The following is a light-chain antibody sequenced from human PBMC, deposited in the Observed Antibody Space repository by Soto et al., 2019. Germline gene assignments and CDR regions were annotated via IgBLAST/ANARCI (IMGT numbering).Light chain of an antibody. CDR1: QSIGVW. CDR3: QQYDNWLTGT. J-gene: IGKJ1*01. V-gene: IGKV1-5*01. CDR2: DAS. Sequence: DIHITHSPSTLSSFLVERVTITCRASQSIGVWLAWYQQKPGKAPKLLIYDASNLQTGVPSRFSGSGSGTEFTLTISSLQSEDFAVYYCQQYDNWLTGTFGQGTKVDIK.